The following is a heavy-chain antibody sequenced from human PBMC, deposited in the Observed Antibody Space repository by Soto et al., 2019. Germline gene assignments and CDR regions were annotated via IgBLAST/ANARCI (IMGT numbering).Heavy chain of an antibody. J-gene: IGHJ5*02. V-gene: IGHV1-18*01. CDR2: ISAYNDNI. D-gene: IGHD3-9*01. CDR3: ARFDWLSAWFDP. Sequence: QVPLVQSGAEVKKPGASVKVSCKASGYTFTDYAVSWVRQAPGQGLEWMGWISAYNDNINYAQKFQGRVTMTTDTSMSTVYMELRSLRSDDTAVYFCARFDWLSAWFDPWGQGTPVTVSS. CDR1: GYTFTDYA.